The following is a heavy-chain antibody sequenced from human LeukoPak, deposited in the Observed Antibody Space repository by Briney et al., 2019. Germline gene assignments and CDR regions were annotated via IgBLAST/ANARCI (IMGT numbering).Heavy chain of an antibody. V-gene: IGHV4-59*01. CDR2: IYYSGST. CDR1: GGSISSYY. D-gene: IGHD3-22*01. CDR3: ARGRDSYYDSSGYYGFDY. J-gene: IGHJ4*02. Sequence: SETLSLTCTVSGGSISSYYWSWIRQPPGKGLEWIGYIYYSGSTNYNPSPKSRVTISVDTSKNQFSLKLSSVTAADTAVYYCARGRDSYYDSSGYYGFDYWGQGTLVTVSS.